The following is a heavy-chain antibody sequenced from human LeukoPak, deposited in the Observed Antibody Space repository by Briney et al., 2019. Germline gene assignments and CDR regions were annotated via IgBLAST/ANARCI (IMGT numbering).Heavy chain of an antibody. CDR1: GFTFSSYA. Sequence: GGSLRLSCAASGFTFSSYAMSWIRQAPGKGLEWVSAISGSGGSTYYADSVKGRFTISRDNSKNTLYLQMNSLRAEDTAVYYCAKSSGDIVVVRAAKVDYWGQGTLVTVSS. D-gene: IGHD2-2*01. CDR2: ISGSGGST. CDR3: AKSSGDIVVVRAAKVDY. V-gene: IGHV3-23*01. J-gene: IGHJ4*02.